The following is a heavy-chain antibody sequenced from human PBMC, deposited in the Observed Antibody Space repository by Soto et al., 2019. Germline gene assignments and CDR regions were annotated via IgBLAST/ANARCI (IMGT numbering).Heavy chain of an antibody. J-gene: IGHJ4*02. CDR1: GFSFRNYA. CDR2: LSGSGTMR. V-gene: IGHV3-23*01. Sequence: EVQLLESGGGLVQPGGSLRLSCAASGFSFRNYAMTWVRQAPGKGLEWVSGLSGSGTMRYYADSVRGRFIISRDNAKNTLFLQMDNLRVEDSAVYYCAKEAEENENVPIPGDNWCQGTPVTVSS. D-gene: IGHD1-1*01. CDR3: AKEAEENENVPIPGDN.